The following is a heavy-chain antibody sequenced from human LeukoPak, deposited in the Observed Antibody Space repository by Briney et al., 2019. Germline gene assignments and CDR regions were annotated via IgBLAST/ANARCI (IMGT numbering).Heavy chain of an antibody. CDR2: IYYSGST. Sequence: PSETLSLTCTVSGGSISSYYWSWIRQPPGKGVEWIGYIYYSGSTNYNPSLKSRVTISVDTSKNQFSLKLSSVTAADTAVYYCARSQGYRPDFDYWGQGTLVTVSS. J-gene: IGHJ4*02. V-gene: IGHV4-59*08. D-gene: IGHD5-12*01. CDR3: ARSQGYRPDFDY. CDR1: GGSISSYY.